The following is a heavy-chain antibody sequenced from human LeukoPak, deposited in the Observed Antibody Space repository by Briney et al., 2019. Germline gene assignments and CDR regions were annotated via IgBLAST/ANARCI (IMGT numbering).Heavy chain of an antibody. V-gene: IGHV4-4*07. CDR2: IYTSGST. J-gene: IGHJ6*02. CDR1: GGSISSYY. Sequence: SETLSLTCTVSGGSISSYYWSWIRQPAGKGLEWIGRIYTSGSTNYNPSLKSRVTMSVDTSKNQFSLKLSSVTAADTAVYYCARVGGSSSGFYYYYGMDVWGQGTAVTVSS. CDR3: ARVGGSSSGFYYYYGMDV. D-gene: IGHD6-6*01.